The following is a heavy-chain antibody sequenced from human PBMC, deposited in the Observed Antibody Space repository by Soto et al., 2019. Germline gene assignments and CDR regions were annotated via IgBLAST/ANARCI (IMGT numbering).Heavy chain of an antibody. V-gene: IGHV1-2*02. Sequence: VPLVQSGAEVTKPGASLKVSCKASGYTFTGYYMHWVRQAPGQGLEWMGSINPISAGTNYAQKFQGRVSMSRDESLSTAYMELSRLRSDATDVYYCGRNEAGSLFRFGPSGQGTLVTVSS. CDR2: INPISAGT. J-gene: IGHJ5*02. D-gene: IGHD6-13*01. CDR1: GYTFTGYY. CDR3: GRNEAGSLFRFGP.